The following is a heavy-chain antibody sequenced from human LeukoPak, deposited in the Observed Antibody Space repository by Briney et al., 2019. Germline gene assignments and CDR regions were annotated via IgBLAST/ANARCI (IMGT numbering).Heavy chain of an antibody. CDR1: GFTFGNHG. V-gene: IGHV3-23*01. D-gene: IGHD5-12*01. J-gene: IGHJ4*02. CDR3: AQDRAWIEFYF. CDR2: ISPGGDTP. Sequence: PGGSLRLSCAASGFTFGNHGMNWVRQAPGKGLEWVSGISPGGDTPYYADSVRGRFTISRDNSKNTMYLQMNSLRAEDTAVYYCAQDRAWIEFYFWGQGTLVTVSS.